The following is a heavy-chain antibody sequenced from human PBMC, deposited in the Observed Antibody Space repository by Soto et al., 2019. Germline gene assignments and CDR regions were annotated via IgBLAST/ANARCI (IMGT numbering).Heavy chain of an antibody. CDR1: GYSISSGDY. D-gene: IGHD1-26*01. V-gene: IGHV4-38-2*01. CDR3: ARVSWELLRVFDY. Sequence: PSETLSLTCAVSGYSISSGDYWGWIRQPPGKGLEWIGSIYHSVSTYYNPSLKSRVTISVDTSKKQFSLKLSSVTAADTAVYYCARVSWELLRVFDYWGQGTLVTVCS. J-gene: IGHJ4*02. CDR2: IYHSVST.